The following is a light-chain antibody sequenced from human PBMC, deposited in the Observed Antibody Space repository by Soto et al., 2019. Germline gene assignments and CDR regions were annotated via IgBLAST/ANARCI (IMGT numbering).Light chain of an antibody. V-gene: IGKV3-20*01. Sequence: ETVLTQSPGTLSLSPGERATLSCRASQSLNSTYLVWYQQKPGQAPRLLIQGASSRVTRIPDRFSGSGSGTDFTLTIDILESEDSAVYYCQQFATSPYTFGPGTTLEIK. CDR1: QSLNSTY. CDR3: QQFATSPYT. J-gene: IGKJ2*01. CDR2: GAS.